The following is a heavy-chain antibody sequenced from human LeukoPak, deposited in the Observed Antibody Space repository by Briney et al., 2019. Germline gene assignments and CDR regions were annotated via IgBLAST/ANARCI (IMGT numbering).Heavy chain of an antibody. V-gene: IGHV3-48*03. J-gene: IGHJ3*02. CDR2: ISSSGSTI. CDR1: GFTFSSYE. CDR3: ARSTGTTLTAVFDI. D-gene: IGHD1-1*01. Sequence: GGSLRLSCAASGFTFSSYEMNWVRQAPGKGLEWVSYISSSGSTIYYADSVKGRFTISRDNAKNSLYLQMNSLRAEDTAVYYCARSTGTTLTAVFDIWGQGTMVTVSS.